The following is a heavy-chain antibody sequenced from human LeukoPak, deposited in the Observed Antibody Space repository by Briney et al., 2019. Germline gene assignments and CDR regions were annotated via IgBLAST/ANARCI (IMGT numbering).Heavy chain of an antibody. CDR1: GYTFGTHW. Sequence: GASVKVSCKASGYTFGTHWMHWVRQAPGQGLEWMAIINPSGDVRSYALKFQGRVTVTRDMSTRTVYMELSDLRPEDTAVYYCARDYSGEWEQLTGWWFDPWGQGTLVIVSS. CDR2: INPSGDVR. V-gene: IGHV1-46*01. CDR3: ARDYSGEWEQLTGWWFDP. J-gene: IGHJ5*02. D-gene: IGHD1-26*01.